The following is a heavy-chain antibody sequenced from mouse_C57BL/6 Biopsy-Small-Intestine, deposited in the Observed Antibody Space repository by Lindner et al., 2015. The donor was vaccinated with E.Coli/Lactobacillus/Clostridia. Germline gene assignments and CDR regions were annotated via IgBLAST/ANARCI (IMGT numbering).Heavy chain of an antibody. J-gene: IGHJ4*01. D-gene: IGHD2-1*01. CDR3: ARGGYYGNYVGAMDY. Sequence: VQLQESGAELVKPGASVKISCKASGYAFSSYWVNWVKQRPGKGLEWIGQIYPGDGDTNYNGKFKGKATLTADESSSTAYMQLSSLTSEDSAVYFCARGGYYGNYVGAMDYWGQGTSVTVSS. CDR1: GYAFSSYW. CDR2: IYPGDGDT. V-gene: IGHV1-80*01.